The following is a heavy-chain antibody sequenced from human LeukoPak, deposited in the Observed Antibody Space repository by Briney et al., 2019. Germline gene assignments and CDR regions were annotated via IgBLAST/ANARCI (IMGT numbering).Heavy chain of an antibody. J-gene: IGHJ5*02. D-gene: IGHD3-3*01. CDR1: GGSISSYY. CDR2: IYYSGST. Sequence: SETLSLTCTVSGGSISSYYWSWIRQPPGKGLEWIGYIYYSGSTNYNPSLKSRVTISVDTSKNQFSLKLSSVTAADTAVYYCARTYDFWRTAHHWFDPWGQGTLVTVSS. CDR3: ARTYDFWRTAHHWFDP. V-gene: IGHV4-59*12.